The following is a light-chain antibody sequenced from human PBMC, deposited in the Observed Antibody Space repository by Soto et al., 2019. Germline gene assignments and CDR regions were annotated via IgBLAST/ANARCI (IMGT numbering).Light chain of an antibody. Sequence: EIVLTQSPATLSLSPGERATLSCRASQSVGGYLDWYQQEPGQAPRLLIYDASNRASGIPARFSGSGSGTDFTLTISSLEPEDLAVYYCHQRSNWPPLTFGGGPKVEIK. V-gene: IGKV3-11*01. CDR3: HQRSNWPPLT. CDR1: QSVGGY. CDR2: DAS. J-gene: IGKJ4*01.